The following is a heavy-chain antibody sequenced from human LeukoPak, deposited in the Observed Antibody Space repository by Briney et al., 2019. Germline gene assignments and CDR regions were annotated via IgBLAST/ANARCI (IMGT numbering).Heavy chain of an antibody. Sequence: ASVKVSCKASGYTFTGYYMHWVRQAPGQGIEWMGWINPNTGATNYAQMFQGRVTMTRDTSISTAYMELSRLKSDDTAVYYCARDRSSSGGWFDPWGQGTLVTVSS. D-gene: IGHD2-15*01. CDR1: GYTFTGYY. V-gene: IGHV1-2*02. J-gene: IGHJ5*02. CDR2: INPNTGAT. CDR3: ARDRSSSGGWFDP.